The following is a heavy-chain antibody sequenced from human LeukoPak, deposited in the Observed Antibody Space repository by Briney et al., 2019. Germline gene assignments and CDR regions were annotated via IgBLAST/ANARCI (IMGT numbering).Heavy chain of an antibody. Sequence: GGSLRLSCAASVFTFRNYNMNWVRQAPGKGRDWVSSISCSSSYIYNADSLRGRSTTSRDNAKNSLYLQINSLRAEDTAVYYCATDPAYCGGDCYSVYQDAFDIWGQGTGVTVSS. CDR1: VFTFRNYN. CDR3: ATDPAYCGGDCYSVYQDAFDI. J-gene: IGHJ3*02. D-gene: IGHD2-21*02. CDR2: ISCSSSYI. V-gene: IGHV3-21*01.